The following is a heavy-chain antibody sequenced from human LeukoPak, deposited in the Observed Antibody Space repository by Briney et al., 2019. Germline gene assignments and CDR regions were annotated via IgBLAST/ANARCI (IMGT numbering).Heavy chain of an antibody. CDR2: MNPNSGNT. CDR3: VKGSGSFDY. V-gene: IGHV1-8*03. CDR1: GYTFTSYD. Sequence: ASVKVSCKASGYTFTSYDINWVRQATGQGLEWMGWMNPNSGNTGYAQKFQGRVTITRNTSISTAYMELSSLRAEDTAVYYCVKGSGSFDYWGQGTLVTVSS. D-gene: IGHD1-26*01. J-gene: IGHJ4*02.